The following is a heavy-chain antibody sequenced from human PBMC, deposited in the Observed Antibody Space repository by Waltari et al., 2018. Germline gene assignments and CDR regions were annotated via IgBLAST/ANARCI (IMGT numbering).Heavy chain of an antibody. Sequence: QVQLQQSGPGLVKPSQTLSLTCAISGDSVSSNSVAWNWIRQSPSRGLEWLGRTYYRSKWSNDDAVFVNSRITINPDTSKNQFSLQLNAVTPEDTAVYYCARSIVATTAGLDYWGQGTLVIVSS. CDR2: TYYRSKWSN. J-gene: IGHJ4*02. D-gene: IGHD4-17*01. V-gene: IGHV6-1*01. CDR3: ARSIVATTAGLDY. CDR1: GDSVSSNSVA.